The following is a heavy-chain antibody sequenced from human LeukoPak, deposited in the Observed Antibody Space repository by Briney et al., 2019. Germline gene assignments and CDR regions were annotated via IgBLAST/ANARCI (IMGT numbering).Heavy chain of an antibody. V-gene: IGHV3-23*01. Sequence: GGSLRLSCAASGFTFSSYAMSWVRQAPGKGPEWVSAISGSGGSTYYADSVKGRFTISRDNSKNTLYLQMNSLRAEDTAVYYCAKTAKGYCSGGSCSIDYWGQGTLVTVSS. J-gene: IGHJ4*02. CDR1: GFTFSSYA. CDR2: ISGSGGST. CDR3: AKTAKGYCSGGSCSIDY. D-gene: IGHD2-15*01.